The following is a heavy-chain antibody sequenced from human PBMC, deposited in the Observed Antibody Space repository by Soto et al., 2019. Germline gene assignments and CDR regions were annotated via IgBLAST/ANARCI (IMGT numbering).Heavy chain of an antibody. V-gene: IGHV4-34*01. Sequence: SETLSLTCAVYGGSFRGYYWSWIRQPPGKGLEWIGEINHRGSTNYNPSLKSRVTISVDTSKNQFSLKLSSVTAADTAVYYCASSSVAEPRAFDIWGQGTMVTVSS. D-gene: IGHD2-15*01. CDR1: GGSFRGYY. J-gene: IGHJ3*02. CDR2: INHRGST. CDR3: ASSSVAEPRAFDI.